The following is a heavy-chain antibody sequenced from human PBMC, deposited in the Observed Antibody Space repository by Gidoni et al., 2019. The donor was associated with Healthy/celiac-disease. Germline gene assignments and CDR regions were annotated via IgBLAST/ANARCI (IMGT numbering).Heavy chain of an antibody. Sequence: QVQLVESGGGGVQPGRSLRLSCAASGFTFGSYGMHWVRQAPGKGLEWVAVISYDGSNKYDADSVKGRFTISRDNSKNTLYLQMNSLRAEDTAVYYCAKDAIRYCSGGSCYSYWYFDLWGRGTLVTVSS. CDR2: ISYDGSNK. J-gene: IGHJ2*01. D-gene: IGHD2-15*01. CDR3: AKDAIRYCSGGSCYSYWYFDL. CDR1: GFTFGSYG. V-gene: IGHV3-30*18.